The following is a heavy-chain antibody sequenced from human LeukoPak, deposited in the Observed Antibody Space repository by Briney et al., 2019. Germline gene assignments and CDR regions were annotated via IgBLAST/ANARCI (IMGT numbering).Heavy chain of an antibody. J-gene: IGHJ4*02. CDR2: IYSGGST. CDR1: GFTVSSNY. D-gene: IGHD1-26*01. Sequence: GGSLRLSCAASGFTVSSNYTSWVRQAPGKGLEWVSVIYSGGSTYYADSVKGRFTISRDNSKNTLYLQMNSLRAEDTAVYYCARVHPSGAMAYFDYWGQGTLVTVSS. CDR3: ARVHPSGAMAYFDY. V-gene: IGHV3-53*01.